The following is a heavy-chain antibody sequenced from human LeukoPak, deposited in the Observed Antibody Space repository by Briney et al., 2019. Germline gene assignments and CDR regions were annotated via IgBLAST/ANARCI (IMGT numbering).Heavy chain of an antibody. D-gene: IGHD3-9*01. J-gene: IGHJ4*02. V-gene: IGHV3-30*02. CDR1: GFTFSSYG. CDR3: AKDKDTLILTGYSPLSY. Sequence: PGGSLRLSCAASGFTFSSYGMHWVRQAPGKGLEWVAFIRYDGSNKYYADSVKGRFTISRDNSKNTLYLQMNSLRAEDTAVYYCAKDKDTLILTGYSPLSYWGQGTLVTVSS. CDR2: IRYDGSNK.